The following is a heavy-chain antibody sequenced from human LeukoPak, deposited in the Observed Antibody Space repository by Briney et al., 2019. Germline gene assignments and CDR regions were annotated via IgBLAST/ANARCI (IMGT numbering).Heavy chain of an antibody. CDR1: GFTVNSYS. V-gene: IGHV3-48*04. Sequence: GGSLRLSCTASGFTVNSYSMNWVRQAPGKGLEWVSYISSSGSTIYYADSVKGRFTISRDNAKNSLYLQMNSLRAEDTAVYYCARDAAYSNYDWGQGALVTVSS. J-gene: IGHJ4*02. CDR3: ARDAAYSNYD. CDR2: ISSSGSTI. D-gene: IGHD4-11*01.